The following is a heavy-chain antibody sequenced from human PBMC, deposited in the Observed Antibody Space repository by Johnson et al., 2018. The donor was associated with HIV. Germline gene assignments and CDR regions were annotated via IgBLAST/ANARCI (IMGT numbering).Heavy chain of an antibody. D-gene: IGHD4-17*01. J-gene: IGHJ3*01. Sequence: MLLVESGGGLVKTGWSLRLSCVASGFTVSYNYMNWVRQAPGKGLEWVSVIYSGGNTFYADSVQGRFTISRDNSKNTLDLHMNSLRVEDTAVYYCARGYGDYSDFFDGWGQGTMVTVSS. CDR3: ARGYGDYSDFFDG. CDR2: IYSGGNT. CDR1: GFTVSYNY. V-gene: IGHV3-53*01.